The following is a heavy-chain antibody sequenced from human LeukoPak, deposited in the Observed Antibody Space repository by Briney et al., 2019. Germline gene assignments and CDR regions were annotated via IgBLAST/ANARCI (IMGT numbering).Heavy chain of an antibody. D-gene: IGHD3-10*01. Sequence: GGSLRLSCAASAFTSSNYAMMWVRQAPGKRLEWVSLIYSGGRPYYADSVRGRFTISRDTSKNTLFLQLSSLRAEDTALYYCATDGTYGQGYFDFWGLGTLSPSPQ. J-gene: IGHJ4*02. CDR3: ATDGTYGQGYFDF. CDR2: IYSGGRP. CDR1: AFTSSNYA. V-gene: IGHV3-23*03.